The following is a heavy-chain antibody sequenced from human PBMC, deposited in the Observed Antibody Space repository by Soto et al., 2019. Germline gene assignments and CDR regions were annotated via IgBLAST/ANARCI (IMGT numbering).Heavy chain of an antibody. V-gene: IGHV2-26*01. Sequence: QVTLKESGPVLVNPTETLTLRCTVSGLSITDSEMGVSWIRQPPGQPLEWLAHIDSSGEKSYRTFPKSRLAVSKDTPKSQIVLTMTNMGPADPATYYCARRHLAVAVRPWFDPWGQGIPVTVSS. CDR2: IDSSGEK. J-gene: IGHJ5*02. CDR1: GLSITDSEMG. CDR3: ARRHLAVAVRPWFDP.